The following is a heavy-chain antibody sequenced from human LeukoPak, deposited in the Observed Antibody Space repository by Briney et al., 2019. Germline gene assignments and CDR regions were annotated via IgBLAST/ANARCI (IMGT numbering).Heavy chain of an antibody. J-gene: IGHJ5*02. CDR3: AGDVTESGLLWFGELSSWFDP. CDR1: GGSISSSSYY. CDR2: IYYSGST. V-gene: IGHV4-39*02. Sequence: TSETLSLTCTVSGGSISSSSYYWGWIRQPPGKGLEWIGSIYYSGSTYYNPSLKSRVTISVDTSKNQFSLKLSSVTAADTAVYYCAGDVTESGLLWFGELSSWFDPSGQGTLVTVSS. D-gene: IGHD3-10*01.